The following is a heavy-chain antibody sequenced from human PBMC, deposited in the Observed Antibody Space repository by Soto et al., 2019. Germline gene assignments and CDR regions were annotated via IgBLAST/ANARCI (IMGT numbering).Heavy chain of an antibody. J-gene: IGHJ4*02. CDR3: ATSFRYFDN. CDR2: ISGTASRT. Sequence: PGGSLRLSCAGSGFTPTTTPLSWVRQAPGKGLEWVTTISGTASRTYYVDSVKGRFFISRDNSKNTVTLQMNNLTVDDTAVYYGATSFRYFDNWGQGTRVTVSS. V-gene: IGHV3-23*01. CDR1: GFTPTTTP. D-gene: IGHD3-9*01.